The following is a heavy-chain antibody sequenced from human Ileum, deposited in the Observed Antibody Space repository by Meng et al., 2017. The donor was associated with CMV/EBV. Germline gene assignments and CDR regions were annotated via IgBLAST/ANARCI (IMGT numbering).Heavy chain of an antibody. CDR3: ARDEYCSSTSCSDLYYYGMDV. V-gene: IGHV3-21*01. CDR1: GFTFTTYS. CDR2: ISSSSSYI. D-gene: IGHD2-2*01. J-gene: IGHJ6*02. Sequence: GGSLRLSCSTSGFTFTTYSMHWVRQAPGKGLEWVSSISSSSSYIYYADSVKGRFTISRDNAKNSLYLQMNSLRAEDTAVYYCARDEYCSSTSCSDLYYYGMDVWGQGTTVTVSS.